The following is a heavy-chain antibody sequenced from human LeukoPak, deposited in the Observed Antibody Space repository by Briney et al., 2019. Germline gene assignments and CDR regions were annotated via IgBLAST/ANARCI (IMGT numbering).Heavy chain of an antibody. V-gene: IGHV3-21*01. Sequence: GGSLRLPCAASGFTFSSYNMNWVRQAPGRGLEWASSISSGSTYIYYADSVKGRFTISRDNAKNSLFLQMNSLRAEDTAVYYCARVQSGQGYYYYYMDVWGKGTTVTVSS. J-gene: IGHJ6*03. CDR2: ISSGSTYI. CDR1: GFTFSSYN. CDR3: ARVQSGQGYYYYYMDV.